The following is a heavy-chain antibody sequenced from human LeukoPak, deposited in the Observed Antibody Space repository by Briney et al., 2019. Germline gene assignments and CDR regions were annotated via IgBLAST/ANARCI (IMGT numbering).Heavy chain of an antibody. Sequence: PSETLSLTCTVSGYSISSGYYWGWIRQPPGKWLEWIGSIYHSGSTYYNPSLKSRVTISVDTSKNQFSLKLSSVTAADTAVYYCARRSDSGGYFEGDYWGQGTLVTVSS. CDR2: IYHSGST. J-gene: IGHJ4*02. D-gene: IGHD3-22*01. CDR1: GYSISSGYY. V-gene: IGHV4-38-2*02. CDR3: ARRSDSGGYFEGDY.